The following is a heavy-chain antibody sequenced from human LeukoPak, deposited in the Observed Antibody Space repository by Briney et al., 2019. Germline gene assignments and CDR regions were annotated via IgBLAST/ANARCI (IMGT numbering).Heavy chain of an antibody. V-gene: IGHV4-34*01. J-gene: IGHJ4*02. CDR3: ARALSRIAAHGY. Sequence: NPSETLSLTCAVYGGSFSGYYWSWIRQLPGKGLEWIGEINHSGSTNYNPSLKSRVTISVDTSKNQFSLKLSSVTAADTAVYYCARALSRIAAHGYWGQGTLVTVSS. CDR1: GGSFSGYY. D-gene: IGHD6-6*01. CDR2: INHSGST.